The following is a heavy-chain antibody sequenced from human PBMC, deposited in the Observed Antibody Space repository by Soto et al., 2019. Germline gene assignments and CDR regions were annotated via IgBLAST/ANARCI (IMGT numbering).Heavy chain of an antibody. CDR2: IYTSGST. CDR3: ARDDRAERKKKYYYYGMDV. CDR1: RGTISSYY. V-gene: IGHV4-4*07. J-gene: IGHJ6*02. Sequence: SWSLSLACTACRGTISSYYGGWILQPAGKGLEWIGRIYTSGSTNYNPSLKSRVTMSVDTSKNQFSLKLSSVTAADTAGYYCARDDRAERKKKYYYYGMDVWGQGTTVTVSS. D-gene: IGHD1-1*01.